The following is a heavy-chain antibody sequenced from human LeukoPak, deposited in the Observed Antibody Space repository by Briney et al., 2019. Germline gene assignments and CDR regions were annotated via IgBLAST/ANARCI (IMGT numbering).Heavy chain of an antibody. CDR3: ARGYSYGLNY. J-gene: IGHJ4*02. D-gene: IGHD5-18*01. CDR1: GFTFSSYW. V-gene: IGHV3-7*01. CDR2: IKQDGSEK. Sequence: PGGSLRLSCAAFGFTFSSYWMSWVRQAPGKGLEWVANIKQDGSEKYYVDSVKGRFTISRDNAKNSLYLQMNSLRAEDTAVYYCARGYSYGLNYWGQGTLVTVSS.